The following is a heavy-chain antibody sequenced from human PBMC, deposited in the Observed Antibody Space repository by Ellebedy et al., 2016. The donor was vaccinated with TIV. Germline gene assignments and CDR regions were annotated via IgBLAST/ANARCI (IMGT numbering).Heavy chain of an antibody. CDR2: ISYDGSNK. Sequence: GGSLRLSXAASGFTFSSYGMHWVRQAPGKGLEWVAVISYDGSNKYYADSVKGRFTISRDNSKNTLYLQMNSLRAEDTAVYYCAKDRNVVVVAATYFDYWGQGTLVTVSS. J-gene: IGHJ4*02. CDR1: GFTFSSYG. V-gene: IGHV3-30*18. D-gene: IGHD2-15*01. CDR3: AKDRNVVVVAATYFDY.